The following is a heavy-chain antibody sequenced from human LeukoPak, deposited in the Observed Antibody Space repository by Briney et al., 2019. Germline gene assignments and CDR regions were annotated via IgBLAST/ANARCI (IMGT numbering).Heavy chain of an antibody. V-gene: IGHV3-21*01. D-gene: IGHD3-9*01. J-gene: IGHJ4*02. CDR3: ARVEDYDILTGFDY. CDR2: ISGSGYNT. Sequence: GGTLRLSCVASGVTFSRHGMSWVRQPPGKGLEWVSTISGSGYNTYYADSVRGRFTISRDNAKNSLYLQMNSLRAEDTAVYYCARVEDYDILTGFDYWGQGTLVTVSS. CDR1: GVTFSRHG.